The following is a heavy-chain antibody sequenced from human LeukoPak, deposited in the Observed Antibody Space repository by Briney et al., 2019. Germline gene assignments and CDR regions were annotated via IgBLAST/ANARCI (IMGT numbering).Heavy chain of an antibody. CDR3: ATVAMEDWYFDP. J-gene: IGHJ2*01. CDR2: ISSSGSTI. V-gene: IGHV3-48*02. Sequence: GGSLRLSCAASGFTFSSYAMSWVRQAPGKGLEWVSYISSSGSTIYYADAVKGRFTISRDNAKNSLYLQMSSLRDEDTAVYYCATVAMEDWYFDPWGRGTLVTVSS. CDR1: GFTFSSYA. D-gene: IGHD5-18*01.